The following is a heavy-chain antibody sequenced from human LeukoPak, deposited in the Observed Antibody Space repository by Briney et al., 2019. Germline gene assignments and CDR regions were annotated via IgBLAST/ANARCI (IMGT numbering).Heavy chain of an antibody. J-gene: IGHJ4*02. Sequence: GGSLRLSCAASGFTSSSYAMHWVRQAPGKGLEWVAVISYDGSNKYYADSVKGRFTISRDNSKNTLYLQMNSLRAEDTAVYYCARGPRLMVRGVLGGYWGQGTLVTVSS. CDR3: ARGPRLMVRGVLGGY. D-gene: IGHD3-10*01. V-gene: IGHV3-30*04. CDR2: ISYDGSNK. CDR1: GFTSSSYA.